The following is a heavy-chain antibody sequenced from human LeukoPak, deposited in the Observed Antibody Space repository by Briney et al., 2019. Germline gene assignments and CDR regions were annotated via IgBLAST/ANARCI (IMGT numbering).Heavy chain of an antibody. J-gene: IGHJ4*02. D-gene: IGHD4/OR15-4a*01. CDR1: KFTFNNYV. Sequence: GGSLRLSCTASKFTFNNYVMSWVRQAPGKGLEWVSTISGSGGRTYYADSVKGRFTISRDNAKNSLYLQMSSLRAEDTAVYYCARVHGAYPFDYWGQGTLVTVSS. V-gene: IGHV3-23*01. CDR3: ARVHGAYPFDY. CDR2: ISGSGGRT.